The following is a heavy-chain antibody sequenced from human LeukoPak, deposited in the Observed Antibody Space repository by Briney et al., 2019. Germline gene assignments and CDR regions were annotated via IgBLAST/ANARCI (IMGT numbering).Heavy chain of an antibody. Sequence: SETLSLTCIVSGGSIGTYYWSWIRQPPGKGLEWIGEINHSGSTNYNPSLKSRVTISIDTSKNQFSLKLSSVTAADTAVYYCARGRGYSGYAPTDYWGQGTLVTVSS. CDR2: INHSGST. J-gene: IGHJ4*02. D-gene: IGHD5-12*01. CDR1: GGSIGTYY. CDR3: ARGRGYSGYAPTDY. V-gene: IGHV4-34*01.